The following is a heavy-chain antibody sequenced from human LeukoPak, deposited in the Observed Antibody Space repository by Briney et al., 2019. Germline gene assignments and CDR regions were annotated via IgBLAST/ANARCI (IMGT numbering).Heavy chain of an antibody. CDR1: GGTFSSYA. CDR2: IIPIFGTP. V-gene: IGHV1-69*01. Sequence: GASVKVSCKASGGTFSSYAISWVRQAPGQGLEWMGGIIPIFGTPNYAQKSQGRVTITADESTSTAYMELSSLRSEDTAVYYCARGWLAETTVVTPYNYWGQGTLVTVSS. J-gene: IGHJ4*02. CDR3: ARGWLAETTVVTPYNY. D-gene: IGHD4-23*01.